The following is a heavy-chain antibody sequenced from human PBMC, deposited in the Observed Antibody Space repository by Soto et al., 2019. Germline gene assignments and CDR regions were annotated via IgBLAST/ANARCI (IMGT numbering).Heavy chain of an antibody. Sequence: SVKVSCKASGFTFTSSAVQWVRQARGQRLEWIGWIVVGSGNTNYAQKFQERVTITRDMSTSTAYMELSSLRSEDTAVYYCAASTYYYDSSGYYFHWGQGTLSTVSS. CDR3: AASTYYYDSSGYYFH. V-gene: IGHV1-58*01. D-gene: IGHD3-22*01. J-gene: IGHJ1*01. CDR2: IVVGSGNT. CDR1: GFTFTSSA.